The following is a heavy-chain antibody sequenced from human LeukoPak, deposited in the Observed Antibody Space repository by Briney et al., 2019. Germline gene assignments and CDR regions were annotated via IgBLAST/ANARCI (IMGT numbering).Heavy chain of an antibody. D-gene: IGHD3-22*01. Sequence: ASVKVSCKASGGTFSSYAISWVRQAPGQGLEWMGGITPIFGTANYAQKFQGRVTITTDESTSTAYMELSSLRSEDTAVYYRARGNYSGYYYYSGEDYWGQGTLVTVSS. J-gene: IGHJ4*02. CDR3: ARGNYSGYYYYSGEDY. CDR1: GGTFSSYA. V-gene: IGHV1-69*05. CDR2: ITPIFGTA.